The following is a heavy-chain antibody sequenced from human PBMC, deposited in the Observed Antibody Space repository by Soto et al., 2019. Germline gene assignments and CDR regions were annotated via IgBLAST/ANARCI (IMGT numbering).Heavy chain of an antibody. D-gene: IGHD6-19*01. CDR3: ARHIAVAAPTDY. CDR1: GGSISSYY. Sequence: QVQLQESGPGLVKPSETLSLTCTVSGGSISSYYWSWIRQPPGKGLEWIGYIYYSGSTNYNPSLKRRAAISVDTSKNQFSLKLSSVTAADTAVYYCARHIAVAAPTDYWGQGTLVTVSS. CDR2: IYYSGST. J-gene: IGHJ4*02. V-gene: IGHV4-59*01.